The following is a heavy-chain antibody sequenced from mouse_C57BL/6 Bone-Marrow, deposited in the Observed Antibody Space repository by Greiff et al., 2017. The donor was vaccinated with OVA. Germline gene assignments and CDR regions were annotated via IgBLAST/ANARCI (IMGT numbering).Heavy chain of an antibody. CDR3: TRAGRLGAWFAY. V-gene: IGHV1-15*01. J-gene: IGHJ3*01. Sequence: VKLMESGAELVRPGASVTLSCKASGYTFTDYEMHWVKQTPVHGLEWIGAIDPETGGTAYNQKFKGKAILTADKSSSTAYMELRSLTSEDSAVYYCTRAGRLGAWFAYWGQGTLVTVSA. D-gene: IGHD2-4*01. CDR1: GYTFTDYE. CDR2: IDPETGGT.